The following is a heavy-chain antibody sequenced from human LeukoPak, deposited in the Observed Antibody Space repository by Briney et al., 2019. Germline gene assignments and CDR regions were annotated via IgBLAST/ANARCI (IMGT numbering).Heavy chain of an antibody. V-gene: IGHV1-24*01. D-gene: IGHD3-22*01. CDR3: ATPSTYYYDSSGYYKY. Sequence: ASVKVSCKVSGYTLTELSMHRVRQAPGKGLEWMGGFDPEDGETIYAQKFQGRVTMTEDTSTDTAYMELSSLRSEDTAVYYCATPSTYYYDSSGYYKYWGQGTLVTVSS. CDR2: FDPEDGET. J-gene: IGHJ4*02. CDR1: GYTLTELS.